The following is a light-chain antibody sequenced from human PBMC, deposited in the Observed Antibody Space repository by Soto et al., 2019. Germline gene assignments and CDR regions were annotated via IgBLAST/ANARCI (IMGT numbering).Light chain of an antibody. Sequence: QSVLTQPPSASGTPGQRVIISCSGSNSNIGSNTANWYQQLPGTAPKLLIYTNNQRPSAVPDRFSGSKSGTSASLAISGLQSEDEADYYCAAWDDGLNGVVFGGGTKVTVL. V-gene: IGLV1-44*01. CDR1: NSNIGSNT. CDR3: AAWDDGLNGVV. J-gene: IGLJ2*01. CDR2: TNN.